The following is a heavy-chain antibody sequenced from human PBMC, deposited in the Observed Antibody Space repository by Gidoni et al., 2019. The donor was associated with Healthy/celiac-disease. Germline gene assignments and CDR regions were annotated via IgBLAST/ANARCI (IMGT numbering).Heavy chain of an antibody. J-gene: IGHJ6*02. Sequence: QVQLVESGGGVVQPGRSLRLSCAASGFTFGSYAMHWVRQAPGKGLEWVAVISYDGSNKYYADSVKGRFTISRDNSKNTLYLQMNSLRAEDTAVYYCAREGFTTEYYYYYGMDVWGQGTTVTVSS. D-gene: IGHD3-22*01. CDR2: ISYDGSNK. CDR3: AREGFTTEYYYYYGMDV. CDR1: GFTFGSYA. V-gene: IGHV3-30-3*01.